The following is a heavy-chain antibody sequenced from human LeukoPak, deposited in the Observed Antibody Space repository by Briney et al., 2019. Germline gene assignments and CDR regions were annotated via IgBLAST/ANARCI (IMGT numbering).Heavy chain of an antibody. CDR1: GFTFSDYY. CDR3: AKDTLADGLFFDF. J-gene: IGHJ4*02. D-gene: IGHD5-24*01. CDR2: ISNSGGKTI. V-gene: IGHV3-11*01. Sequence: GGSLRLSCAASGFTFSDYYMGWIRQAPGKGLEWVSYISNSGGKTIYYADSVKGRFTISRDDAKNSLYLHMNSLRAEDTAIYYCAKDTLADGLFFDFWGQGTPVTVSS.